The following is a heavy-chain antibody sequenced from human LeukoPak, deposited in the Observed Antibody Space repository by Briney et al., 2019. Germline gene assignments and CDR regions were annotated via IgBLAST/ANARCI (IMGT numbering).Heavy chain of an antibody. CDR2: IYTSGTT. Sequence: SETLSITCTVSGVSISSGAYYCTRIRQAAGKGLEWIGRIYTSGTTDYNPSLKSRVSISLDTSKNQFSLNLSSVTAADTAVYYCARDMGQTWGQGTLVTVSS. J-gene: IGHJ5*02. CDR1: GVSISSGAYY. D-gene: IGHD3-10*01. CDR3: ARDMGQT. V-gene: IGHV4-61*02.